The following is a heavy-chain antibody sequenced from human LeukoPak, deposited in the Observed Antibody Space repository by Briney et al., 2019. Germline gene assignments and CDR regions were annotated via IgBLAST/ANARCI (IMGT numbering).Heavy chain of an antibody. J-gene: IGHJ3*02. V-gene: IGHV3-53*01. D-gene: IGHD3-22*01. CDR2: IYSGGST. CDR3: ARLQPWYYYDSSGYPADAFDI. Sequence: GGSLRLSCAASGFTVSTYYMTWVRQAPGKGLECVSVIYSGGSTYYADSVKGRFTVSRDNSKNTLYLQMNSLRAEDTAMYYCARLQPWYYYDSSGYPADAFDIWGQGTMVTVSS. CDR1: GFTVSTYY.